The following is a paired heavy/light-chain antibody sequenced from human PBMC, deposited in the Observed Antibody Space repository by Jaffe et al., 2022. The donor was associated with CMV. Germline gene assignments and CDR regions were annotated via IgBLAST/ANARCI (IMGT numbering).Heavy chain of an antibody. V-gene: IGHV4-59*08. Sequence: VQLQESGPGLVKPSETLSLTCTVSGGSISNYYLSWIRQPPGKGLEWIGYIYHSGGTKYNPSLNSRVSISSDTSKNQLSLQLTSVTAADTAVYYCARHSRGYSSDFRTWGQGTLVTVSS. CDR3: ARHSRGYSSDFRT. D-gene: IGHD3-22*01. CDR1: GGSISNYY. CDR2: IYHSGGT. J-gene: IGHJ5*02.
Light chain of an antibody. CDR3: CSYAGGSTHVV. Sequence: QSALTQPRSVSASPGQSVTIPCTGTSSDIGAYDLVSWYQEHPDKAPTVIIYDVTKRPSGVPDRFSGSKSGNTASLTISGLQAEDEAEYYCCSYAGGSTHVVFGGGTKVTVL. CDR1: SSDIGAYDL. V-gene: IGLV2-11*01. CDR2: DVT. J-gene: IGLJ2*01.